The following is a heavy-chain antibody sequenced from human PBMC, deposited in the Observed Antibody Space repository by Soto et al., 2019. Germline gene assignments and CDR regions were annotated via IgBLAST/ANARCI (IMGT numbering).Heavy chain of an antibody. V-gene: IGHV3-23*01. CDR2: ISGSGGST. CDR3: AKDSIAARPLYYYYYGMDV. CDR1: GFPFSRYA. Sequence: GGTTRLCCTVTGFPFSRYAMSWVRPAPGKGMEWVSAISGSGGSTYYADSVKGRFTISRDNSKNTLYLQMNSLRAEDTAVYYCAKDSIAARPLYYYYYGMDVWGQGTTVTFSS. D-gene: IGHD6-6*01. J-gene: IGHJ6*02.